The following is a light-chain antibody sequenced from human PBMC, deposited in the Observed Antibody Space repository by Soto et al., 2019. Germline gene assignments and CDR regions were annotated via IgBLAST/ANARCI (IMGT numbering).Light chain of an antibody. Sequence: EIVLTQSPGTLSLSPGERATLSCRASQSVSSSYLAWYQQKPGQAPRLLIYGASSRATGIPDMFSGSGSGTDFTITISRLEPEDFAVYYCQQYWSSPPKYTVGQGTKLDIK. V-gene: IGKV3-20*01. J-gene: IGKJ2*01. CDR3: QQYWSSPPKYT. CDR1: QSVSSSY. CDR2: GAS.